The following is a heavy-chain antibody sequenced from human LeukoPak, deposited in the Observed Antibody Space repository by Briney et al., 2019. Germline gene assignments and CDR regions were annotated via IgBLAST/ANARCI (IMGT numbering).Heavy chain of an antibody. CDR1: GFSFSTHW. Sequence: GGSLRLSCAASGFSFSTHWMSWFRQAPGKGLEWVALIKQDGSVIHYVDSVKGRFTISRDNAKNSLSLQMNSLRADDTAVYYGAGDEGWTFDIWGQGTKVTVSS. V-gene: IGHV3-7*01. J-gene: IGHJ3*02. CDR2: IKQDGSVI. CDR3: AGDEGWTFDI. D-gene: IGHD5-24*01.